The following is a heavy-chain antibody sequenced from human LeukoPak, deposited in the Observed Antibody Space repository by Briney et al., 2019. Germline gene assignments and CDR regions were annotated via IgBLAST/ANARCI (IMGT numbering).Heavy chain of an antibody. J-gene: IGHJ4*02. CDR2: IYYSGST. Sequence: KSSETLSLTCTVSGGSISSYYWGWIRQPPGKGLEWIGSIYYSGSTYYNPSLKSRVTISVDTSKNQFSLKLSSVTAADTAVYYCARAYSSSSGVFDYWGQGTLVTVSS. CDR1: GGSISSYY. D-gene: IGHD6-6*01. CDR3: ARAYSSSSGVFDY. V-gene: IGHV4-39*01.